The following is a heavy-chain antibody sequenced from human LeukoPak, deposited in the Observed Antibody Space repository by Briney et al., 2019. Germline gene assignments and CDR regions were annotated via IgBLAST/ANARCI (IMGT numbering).Heavy chain of an antibody. V-gene: IGHV5-51*01. D-gene: IGHD1-1*01. Sequence: GESLQISCKGSGYRFTNYWIAWVRQLPGKGLEWMGIIYPGDSDIRYSPSFQGQVTISADKSISTAYLQCSGLKASDTAMYYCARLIGGYNWSLEYWGQGTLVTVSS. CDR2: IYPGDSDI. CDR3: ARLIGGYNWSLEY. J-gene: IGHJ4*02. CDR1: GYRFTNYW.